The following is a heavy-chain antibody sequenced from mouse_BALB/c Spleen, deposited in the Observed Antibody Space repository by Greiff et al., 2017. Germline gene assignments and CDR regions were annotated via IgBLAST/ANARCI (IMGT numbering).Heavy chain of an antibody. CDR3: ARQGYDGYAMDY. CDR1: GFTFSSYT. Sequence: EVKLMESGGGLVQPGGSLKLSCAASGFTFSSYTMSWVRQTPEKRLEWVAYISNGGGSTYYPDTVKGRFTISRDNAKNTLYLQMSSLKSEDTAMYYCARQGYDGYAMDYWGQGTSVTVSS. V-gene: IGHV5-12-2*01. D-gene: IGHD2-14*01. CDR2: ISNGGGST. J-gene: IGHJ4*01.